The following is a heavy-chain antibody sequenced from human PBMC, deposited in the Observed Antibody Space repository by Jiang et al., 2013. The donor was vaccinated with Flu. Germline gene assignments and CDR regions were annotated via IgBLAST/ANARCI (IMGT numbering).Heavy chain of an antibody. CDR2: INPSGGST. J-gene: IGHJ4*02. CDR3: AVPSRRRSVAGTEGSFDY. D-gene: IGHD6-19*01. V-gene: IGHV1-46*01. Sequence: SGAEVKKPGASVKVSCKASGYTFTSYYMHWVRQAPGQGLEWMGIINPSGGSTSYAQKFQGRVTMTRDTSTSTVYMELSSLRSEDTAVYYCAVPSRRRSVAGTEGSFDYWGQGNPGHRLL. CDR1: GYTFTSYY.